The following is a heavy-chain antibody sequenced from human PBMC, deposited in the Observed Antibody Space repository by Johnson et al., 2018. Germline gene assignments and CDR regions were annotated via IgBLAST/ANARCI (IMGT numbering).Heavy chain of an antibody. CDR2: INSDGSST. CDR1: GFTFSSYW. Sequence: VQLVQSGGGLVQPGGSLRLSCAASGFTFSSYWMHWVRQAPGKGLVWVSRINSDGSSTSYADSVKGRFTISRDNAKNTLYLQINSRRAEDTAVYYCARAYFGIAGDAFDIWGQGTMVTVSS. V-gene: IGHV3-74*02. CDR3: ARAYFGIAGDAFDI. D-gene: IGHD1-14*01. J-gene: IGHJ3*02.